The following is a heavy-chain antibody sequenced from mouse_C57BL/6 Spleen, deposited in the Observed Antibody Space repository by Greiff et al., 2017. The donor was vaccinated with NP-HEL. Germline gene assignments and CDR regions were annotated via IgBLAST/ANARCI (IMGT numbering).Heavy chain of an antibody. Sequence: QVHVKQSGPELVKPGASVKLSCKASGYTFTSYDINWVKQRPGQGLEWIGWIYPRDGSTKYNEKFKGKATLTVDTSSSTAYMELHSLTSEDAAVYFCAREGGYYGSRGNWYFDVWGTGTTVTVSS. CDR1: GYTFTSYD. CDR3: AREGGYYGSRGNWYFDV. V-gene: IGHV1-85*01. CDR2: IYPRDGST. D-gene: IGHD1-1*01. J-gene: IGHJ1*03.